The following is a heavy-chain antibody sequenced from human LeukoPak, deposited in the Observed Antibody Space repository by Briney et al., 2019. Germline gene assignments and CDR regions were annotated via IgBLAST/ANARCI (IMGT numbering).Heavy chain of an antibody. V-gene: IGHV3-30*02. Sequence: PGGSLRLSCAASGFTFSSYGMHWVRQAPGKGLDWVAFIRYDGRNKYYADSVKGRFTISRDNSKNTLYLQMNSLRAEDTAVYYCARDSLEIKDDILTGYPNWFDPWGQGTLVTVSS. J-gene: IGHJ5*02. D-gene: IGHD3-9*01. CDR3: ARDSLEIKDDILTGYPNWFDP. CDR1: GFTFSSYG. CDR2: IRYDGRNK.